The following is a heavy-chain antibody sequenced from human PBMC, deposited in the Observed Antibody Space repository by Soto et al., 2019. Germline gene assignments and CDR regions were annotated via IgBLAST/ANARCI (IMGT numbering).Heavy chain of an antibody. Sequence: KPSGTLSLTCTVSGGSISSGDYYWSWIRQPPGKGLEWIGYIYYSGSTYYNPSLKSRVTISVDTSKNQFSLKLSSVTAADTAVYYCARHYGSGSYGYYHYGMDVWGQGATVTVSS. CDR3: ARHYGSGSYGYYHYGMDV. V-gene: IGHV4-30-4*01. D-gene: IGHD3-10*01. CDR2: IYYSGST. J-gene: IGHJ6*02. CDR1: GGSISSGDYY.